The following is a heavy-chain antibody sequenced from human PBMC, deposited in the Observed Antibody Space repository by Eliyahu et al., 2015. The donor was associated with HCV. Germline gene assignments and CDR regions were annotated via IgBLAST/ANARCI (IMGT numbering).Heavy chain of an antibody. D-gene: IGHD5-18*01. CDR2: IIPIFGTA. Sequence: QVQLVQSGAEXKXPGSSVKXSCXASVGTFXXYAISWVRQAXGQGLEWMGGIIPIFGTANYAQKFQGRVTITADESTSTAYMELSSLRSEDTAVYYCARGGTAMGITGYFDLWGRGTLVTVSS. CDR1: VGTFXXYA. CDR3: ARGGTAMGITGYFDL. J-gene: IGHJ2*01. V-gene: IGHV1-69*01.